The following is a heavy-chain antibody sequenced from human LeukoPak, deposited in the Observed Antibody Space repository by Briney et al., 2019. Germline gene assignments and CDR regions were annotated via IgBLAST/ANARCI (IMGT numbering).Heavy chain of an antibody. D-gene: IGHD5-18*01. J-gene: IGHJ3*02. CDR2: INSDGTNT. Sequence: PGGSLRLSCAASGFTFSSYWMHWVRQAPGKGLVWVSRINSDGTNTSYADSVKGRFTISRDSAKNTLYLQMNSLRAKDTAVYYCASAYSYGNDAFDIWGQGTMVTVSS. CDR1: GFTFSSYW. CDR3: ASAYSYGNDAFDI. V-gene: IGHV3-74*01.